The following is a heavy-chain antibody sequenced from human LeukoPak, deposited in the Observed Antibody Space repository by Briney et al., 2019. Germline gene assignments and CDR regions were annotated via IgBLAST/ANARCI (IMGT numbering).Heavy chain of an antibody. J-gene: IGHJ5*02. Sequence: SETLSLTCAVSGGSINSNNLWSWVRQSPAKGLEWIGEIFPSGTANYNPSLKSRVTISVDKSKNQFSLKLSSVTAADTAVYYCASWYSSSSFAWGQGTLVTVSS. D-gene: IGHD6-6*01. V-gene: IGHV4-4*02. CDR3: ASWYSSSSFA. CDR1: GGSINSNNL. CDR2: IFPSGTA.